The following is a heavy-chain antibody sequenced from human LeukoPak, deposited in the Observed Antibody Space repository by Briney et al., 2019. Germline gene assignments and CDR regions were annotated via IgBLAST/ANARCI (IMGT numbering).Heavy chain of an antibody. CDR3: ARDDSGSSIHFDY. J-gene: IGHJ4*02. CDR1: GYTFTGYY. D-gene: IGHD1-26*01. Sequence: ASVKVSCKASGYTFTGYYMHWVRQAPGQGLEWMGWINPNSGGTNYAQMFQGRVTMTRDTSISTAYMELSRLRSDDTAVYYCARDDSGSSIHFDYWGQGTLVTVSS. CDR2: INPNSGGT. V-gene: IGHV1-2*02.